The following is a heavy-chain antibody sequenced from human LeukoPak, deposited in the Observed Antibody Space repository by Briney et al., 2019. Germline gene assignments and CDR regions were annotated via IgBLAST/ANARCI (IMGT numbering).Heavy chain of an antibody. CDR2: IIPIFGTA. Sequence: ASVKVSCKASGGTFSSYAVSWVRQAPGRGLEWMGGIIPIFGTANYAQKFQGRVTITTDESTSTAYMELSSLRSEGTAVYYCATLTIQSIRTGGEPYYYYYYMDVWGKGNSVTVSS. CDR1: GGTFSSYA. CDR3: ATLTIQSIRTGGEPYYYYYYMDV. D-gene: IGHD1-14*01. V-gene: IGHV1-69*05. J-gene: IGHJ6*03.